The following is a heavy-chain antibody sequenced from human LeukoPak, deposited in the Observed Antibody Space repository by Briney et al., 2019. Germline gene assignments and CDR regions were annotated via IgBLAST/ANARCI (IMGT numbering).Heavy chain of an antibody. CDR3: ANDRPASGPWGYSYVMDV. CDR2: ISGSGGST. V-gene: IGHV3-23*01. D-gene: IGHD1-26*01. Sequence: GGSLRFSCAASGFTFTIYTMSWVRQAPAKGLEWVATISGSGGSTHYADSVKGRFTISRDNSKNTLYLQMTSRRAEDTAVYYCANDRPASGPWGYSYVMDVWGQGATVTVFS. J-gene: IGHJ6*02. CDR1: GFTFTIYT.